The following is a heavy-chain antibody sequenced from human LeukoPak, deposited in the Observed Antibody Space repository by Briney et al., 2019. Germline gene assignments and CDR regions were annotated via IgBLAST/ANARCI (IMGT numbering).Heavy chain of an antibody. CDR2: IIPILGIA. D-gene: IGHD1-7*01. CDR1: GGTFSSYT. Sequence: ASVKVSCKASGGTFSSYTISWVRQAPGQGLEWMGRIIPILGIANYAQKFQGRVTITADKPTSTAYMELSSLRSEDTAVYYCAREKTGTKYYFDYWGQGTLVTVSS. J-gene: IGHJ4*02. CDR3: AREKTGTKYYFDY. V-gene: IGHV1-69*04.